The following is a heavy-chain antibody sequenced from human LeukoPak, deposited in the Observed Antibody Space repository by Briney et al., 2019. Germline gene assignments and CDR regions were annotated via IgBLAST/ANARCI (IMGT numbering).Heavy chain of an antibody. D-gene: IGHD3-22*01. V-gene: IGHV1-8*03. Sequence: ASVKVSCKASGYTFTSYDINWVRQATGQGLEWMGWMNPNSGNTGYAQKFQGRVTITTDESTSTAYMELSSLRSEDTAVYYCARGGSSGTDAFDIWGQGTMVTVSS. CDR1: GYTFTSYD. J-gene: IGHJ3*02. CDR2: MNPNSGNT. CDR3: ARGGSSGTDAFDI.